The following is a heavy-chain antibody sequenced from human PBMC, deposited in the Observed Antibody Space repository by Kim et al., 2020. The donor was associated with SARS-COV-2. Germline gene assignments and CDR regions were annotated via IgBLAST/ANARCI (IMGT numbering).Heavy chain of an antibody. J-gene: IGHJ4*02. D-gene: IGHD1-26*01. CDR2: IWSDGSNK. CDR1: GFSFSNYG. CDR3: ASSGSYSSFDY. V-gene: IGHV3-33*08. Sequence: GGSLRLSCAASGFSFSNYGMHWVRQAPGKGLEWVAVIWSDGSNKYYVDSVKGRFTISRDNSRNTLYLQMNSLRAEDTAAYYCASSGSYSSFDYWGQGNLVTVSS.